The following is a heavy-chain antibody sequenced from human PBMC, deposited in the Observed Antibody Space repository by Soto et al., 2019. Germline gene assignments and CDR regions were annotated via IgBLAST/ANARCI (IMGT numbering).Heavy chain of an antibody. CDR3: AKFLSTTVTYYYYYVMDV. V-gene: IGHV3-23*01. D-gene: IGHD4-17*01. J-gene: IGHJ6*02. CDR1: GFTFSSYA. Sequence: EVQLLESGGGLVQPGGSLRLSCAASGFTFSSYAMSWVRQAPGKGLEWVSAISGSGGSTYYADSVKGRFTISRDNSTTTLSLQVNSLRAEDTAVYYCAKFLSTTVTYYYYYVMDVWGQGTTVTVSS. CDR2: ISGSGGST.